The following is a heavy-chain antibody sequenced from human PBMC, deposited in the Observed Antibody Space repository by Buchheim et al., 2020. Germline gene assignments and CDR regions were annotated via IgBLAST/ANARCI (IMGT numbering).Heavy chain of an antibody. CDR2: IYSGGST. V-gene: IGHV3-66*01. CDR3: ARDWSTSCYKPTYGMDV. CDR1: GFTVSSNY. D-gene: IGHD2-2*02. Sequence: EVQLVESGGGLVQPGGSLRLSCAASGFTVSSNYMSWVRQAPGKGLEWVSVIYSGGSTYYADSVKGRFTISRDNSKNTLYIQMNSLKAEDTAVYYCARDWSTSCYKPTYGMDVWGQGTT. J-gene: IGHJ6*02.